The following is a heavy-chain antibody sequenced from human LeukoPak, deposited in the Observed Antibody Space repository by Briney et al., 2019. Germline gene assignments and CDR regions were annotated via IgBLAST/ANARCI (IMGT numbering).Heavy chain of an antibody. CDR1: GFTFSTYW. Sequence: GGSLRLSCAASGFTFSTYWMSWVRQAPGTGLEWVANIKEDGSRKYYVDSVKGRFTISRDNAKNSLYLQMNSLRAEDTAVYYCARDGVTSSVNYWGQGTLVTVSS. CDR2: IKEDGSRK. J-gene: IGHJ4*02. D-gene: IGHD2-21*02. V-gene: IGHV3-7*01. CDR3: ARDGVTSSVNY.